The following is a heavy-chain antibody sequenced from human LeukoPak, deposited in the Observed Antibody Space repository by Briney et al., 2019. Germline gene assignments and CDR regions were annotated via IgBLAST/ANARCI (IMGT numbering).Heavy chain of an antibody. Sequence: PGVSLRLSCAAAGFAFSSNALSWVRQAPGEGLDWVSSISVSCTTYYLDSVKGRFTISRDNSNNALFLQMNSLRAEDTALYYCAKCNLDNCREGFHIWGQGTMVTV. CDR2: ISVSCTT. D-gene: IGHD1-1*01. CDR1: GFAFSSNA. V-gene: IGHV3-23*01. CDR3: AKCNLDNCREGFHI. J-gene: IGHJ3*02.